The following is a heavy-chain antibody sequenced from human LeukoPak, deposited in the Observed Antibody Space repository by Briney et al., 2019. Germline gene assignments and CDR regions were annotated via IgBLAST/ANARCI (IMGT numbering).Heavy chain of an antibody. D-gene: IGHD3-16*02. CDR1: GGSFSGYY. V-gene: IGHV4-34*01. CDR2: INHSGST. J-gene: IGHJ4*02. Sequence: SETLSLTCAVYGGSFSGYYWSWIRQPPGKGLEWIGEINHSGSTNYNPSLKSRVTISVDTSKNQFSLKLSFVTAADTAVYYCARSGSYDYVWGSYRPDFDYWGQGTLVTVSS. CDR3: ARSGSYDYVWGSYRPDFDY.